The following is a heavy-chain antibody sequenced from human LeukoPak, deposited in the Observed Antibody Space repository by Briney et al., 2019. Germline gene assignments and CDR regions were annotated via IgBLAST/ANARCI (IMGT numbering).Heavy chain of an antibody. D-gene: IGHD1-1*01. CDR1: GGSVSTSY. CDR3: ARHEDRNWYFDH. V-gene: IGHV4-59*08. CDR2: MYYGGNA. J-gene: IGHJ4*02. Sequence: SETLSLTCTVSGGSVSTSYWTWIRQPPGKGLEWIGYMYYGGNANYNSSLKSRVTISVDTSKNQFSLKLSSVTAPDTAVYYCARHEDRNWYFDHWGQGTLVTVSS.